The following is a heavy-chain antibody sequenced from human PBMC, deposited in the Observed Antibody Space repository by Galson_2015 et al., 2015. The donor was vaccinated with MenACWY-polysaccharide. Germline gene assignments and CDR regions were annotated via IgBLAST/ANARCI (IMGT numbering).Heavy chain of an antibody. V-gene: IGHV3-11*01. D-gene: IGHD4-23*01. CDR3: AREAVVGAFDI. Sequence: SLRLSCAVSGFTFTDYYMSWIRQAPGKGLEWVSYISSSGRTIYNADSVKGRFTLSRDNAKNSLYLQMNSLRAEDTAVYYCAREAVVGAFDIWGQGTMVTVSS. CDR2: ISSSGRTI. J-gene: IGHJ3*02. CDR1: GFTFTDYY.